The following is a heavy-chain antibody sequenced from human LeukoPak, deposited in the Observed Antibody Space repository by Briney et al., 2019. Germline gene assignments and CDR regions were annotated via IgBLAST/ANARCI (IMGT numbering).Heavy chain of an antibody. D-gene: IGHD5-12*01. V-gene: IGHV5-51*01. Sequence: GESLKTSCKGSGYSFTSYWIGWVRQMPGKGLEWMGIIYPGDSDTRYSPLFQGQATISADKSINTAYLQWSSLKASDTAMYYCARRSEYSGYEGAGDYWGQGTLVTVSS. CDR1: GYSFTSYW. J-gene: IGHJ4*02. CDR3: ARRSEYSGYEGAGDY. CDR2: IYPGDSDT.